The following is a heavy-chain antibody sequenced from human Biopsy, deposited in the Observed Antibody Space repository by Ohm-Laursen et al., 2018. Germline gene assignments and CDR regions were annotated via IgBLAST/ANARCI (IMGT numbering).Heavy chain of an antibody. CDR3: ARSNGYGDYRFDD. CDR1: GDSISSDF. Sequence: SETLSLTCTVSGDSISSDFWSWIRQTPGKGLEWIGYISYTGDTNYNPSLESRITISLDTSKNQFSLMLSPVTAADTAVYYCARSNGYGDYRFDDWGQGTLVTVAS. J-gene: IGHJ4*02. CDR2: ISYTGDT. D-gene: IGHD4-11*01. V-gene: IGHV4-59*01.